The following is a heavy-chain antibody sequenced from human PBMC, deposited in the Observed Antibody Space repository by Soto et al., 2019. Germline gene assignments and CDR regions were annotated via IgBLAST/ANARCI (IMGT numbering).Heavy chain of an antibody. CDR2: LYWDDDK. J-gene: IGHJ3*01. CDR3: AHTIGVVPTAHDALDV. Sequence: QITLKETGPTLVKPTQTLTLTCTFSGFSLSSIGVGVGWIRQPPGKALEWLGILYWDDDKHYTPSLKSRISIAKDTSKDQVVLTLTNMDPVDTATYYCAHTIGVVPTAHDALDVWGQGTMVTVSS. D-gene: IGHD2-2*01. CDR1: GFSLSSIGVG. V-gene: IGHV2-5*02.